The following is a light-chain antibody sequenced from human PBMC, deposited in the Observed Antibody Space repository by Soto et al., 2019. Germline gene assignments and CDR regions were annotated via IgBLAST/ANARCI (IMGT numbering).Light chain of an antibody. V-gene: IGLV2-14*01. CDR1: SSDVGGYNY. Sequence: QSALTQPASVSGSPGQSITISCTGTSSDVGGYNYVSWYQQHPGKPPKLIIYDVSNRPSGVSNRFSGSKTGNTASLTISGLQAEDEADYYCSSYTSSSTLGVFGGGTELAVL. CDR3: SSYTSSSTLGV. J-gene: IGLJ2*01. CDR2: DVS.